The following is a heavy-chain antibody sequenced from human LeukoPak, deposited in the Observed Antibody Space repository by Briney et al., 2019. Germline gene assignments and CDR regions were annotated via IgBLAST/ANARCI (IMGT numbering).Heavy chain of an antibody. CDR1: GFTFRSYG. CDR3: GRSYGDY. D-gene: IGHD1-26*01. V-gene: IGHV3-33*08. J-gene: IGHJ4*02. Sequence: GGSLRLSCAASGFTFRSYGMSWVRQAPGKGLEWVAVIWYDGSNKYYADSVKGRFTISRDNSKNTLYLQMNSLRAEDTAVYYCGRSYGDYWGQGTLVTVSS. CDR2: IWYDGSNK.